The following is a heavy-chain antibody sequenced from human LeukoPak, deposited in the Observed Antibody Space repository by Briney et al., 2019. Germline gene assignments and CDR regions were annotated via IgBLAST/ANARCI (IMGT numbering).Heavy chain of an antibody. CDR2: INPKSGGK. CDR1: GYTFTGYY. Sequence: GASVKVSCKASGYTFTGYYMHWVRQAPGQGLEWMGWINPKSGGKDYAQKFQGRVTMTRDTSINTAYMELSRLRSDDTAVFYCARQKGGYCSGGSCYNFDYWGQGTLVTVSS. CDR3: ARQKGGYCSGGSCYNFDY. V-gene: IGHV1-2*02. J-gene: IGHJ4*02. D-gene: IGHD2-15*01.